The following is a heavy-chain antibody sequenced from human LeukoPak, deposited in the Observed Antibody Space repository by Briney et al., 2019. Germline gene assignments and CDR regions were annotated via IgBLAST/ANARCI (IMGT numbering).Heavy chain of an antibody. CDR1: GYTFTSYA. J-gene: IGHJ6*03. Sequence: ASVKVSCKASGYTFTSYAMNWVRQAPGQGLEWMGWINTNTGNPTYAQGFTGRFVFSLDTSVSTAYLQTSSLKAEDTAVYYCARGMYSSSWYGPYYYYYYYMDVWGKGTTVTVSS. CDR2: INTNTGNP. D-gene: IGHD6-13*01. V-gene: IGHV7-4-1*02. CDR3: ARGMYSSSWYGPYYYYYYYMDV.